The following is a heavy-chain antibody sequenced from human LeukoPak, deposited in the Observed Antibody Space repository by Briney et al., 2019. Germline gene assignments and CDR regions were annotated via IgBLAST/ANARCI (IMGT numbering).Heavy chain of an antibody. CDR1: GFTFSSYA. CDR3: AKAPPGYYDFWSGYYSY. D-gene: IGHD3-3*01. CDR2: ISYDGSNK. V-gene: IGHV3-30-3*01. Sequence: PGRSLRLSCAASGFTFSSYAMHWVRQAPGKGLEWVAVISYDGSNKYYADSVKGRFTISRDNSKNTLYLQMNSLRAEDTAVYYCAKAPPGYYDFWSGYYSYWGQGTLVTVSS. J-gene: IGHJ4*02.